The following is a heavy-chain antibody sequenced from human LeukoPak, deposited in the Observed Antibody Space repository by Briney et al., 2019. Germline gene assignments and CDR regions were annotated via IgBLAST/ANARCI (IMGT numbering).Heavy chain of an antibody. CDR3: ARVLGTYFDY. V-gene: IGHV4-34*01. Sequence: SETLSLTCAVYGGSFSGYYWSWIRQPPGKGLEWIGEINHSGSTNYNPSLKSRVTISVDTSKNQFSLKLSSVTAADTAVYHCARVLGTYFDYWGQGTLVTVSS. CDR1: GGSFSGYY. D-gene: IGHD7-27*01. J-gene: IGHJ4*02. CDR2: INHSGST.